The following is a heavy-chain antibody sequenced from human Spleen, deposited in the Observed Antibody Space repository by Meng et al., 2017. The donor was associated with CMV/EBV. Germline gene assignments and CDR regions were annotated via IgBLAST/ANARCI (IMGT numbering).Heavy chain of an antibody. Sequence: ESLKISCTVSGGSISSSSYYWGWIRQPPGKGLEWIGTIYYSGSTYYNPSLKSRVTISVDTSKNQFSLKLSSVTAADTAVYYCARITARFLGPASWGQGTLVTVSS. D-gene: IGHD3-3*01. CDR2: IYYSGST. CDR3: ARITARFLGPAS. J-gene: IGHJ5*02. CDR1: GGSISSSSYY. V-gene: IGHV4-39*07.